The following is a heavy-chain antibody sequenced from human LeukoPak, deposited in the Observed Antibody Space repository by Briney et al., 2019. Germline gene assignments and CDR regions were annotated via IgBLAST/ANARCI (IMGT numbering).Heavy chain of an antibody. CDR2: IYHSGST. J-gene: IGHJ4*02. Sequence: SETLSLTCAVSGGSISSGGYSWSWLRQPPGKGLEWVGYIYHSGSTYYNPSLKSRVTISVDRSKNQFSLKLSSVTAADTAVYYCARVEIFGVVIFDYWGQGTLVTVSS. V-gene: IGHV4-30-2*01. CDR1: GGSISSGGYS. D-gene: IGHD3-3*01. CDR3: ARVEIFGVVIFDY.